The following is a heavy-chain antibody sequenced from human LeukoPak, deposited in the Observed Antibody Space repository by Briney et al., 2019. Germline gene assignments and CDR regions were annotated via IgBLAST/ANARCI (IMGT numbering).Heavy chain of an antibody. CDR3: ARQRRAESGTAPTFDY. J-gene: IGHJ4*02. CDR2: IYYSGLT. CDR1: GGSISGYY. D-gene: IGHD3-3*01. V-gene: IGHV4-59*08. Sequence: PSETLSLTCSVSGGSISGYYWHWIRQPPGRGLEWIAYIYYSGLTDYNPSLKSRLTISVDTSKNQFSLKLSSVTAADTAVYYCARQRRAESGTAPTFDYWGQGTLVTVSS.